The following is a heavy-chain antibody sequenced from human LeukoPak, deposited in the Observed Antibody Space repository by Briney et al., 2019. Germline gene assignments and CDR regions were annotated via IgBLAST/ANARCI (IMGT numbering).Heavy chain of an antibody. V-gene: IGHV3-23*01. CDR1: GFTFSIHA. Sequence: PGGSLRLSCAASGFTFSIHAMNWVRQAPGKGLEWVSAISGSGGSTYYADSVKGRFTISRDNSKNTLYLQMNSLRAEDTAVYYRAKSQWLSYYFDYWGQGTLVTVSS. CDR3: AKSQWLSYYFDY. J-gene: IGHJ4*02. CDR2: ISGSGGST. D-gene: IGHD6-19*01.